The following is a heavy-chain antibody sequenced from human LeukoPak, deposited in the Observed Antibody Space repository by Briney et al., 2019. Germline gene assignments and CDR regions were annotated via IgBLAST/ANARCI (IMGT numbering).Heavy chain of an antibody. V-gene: IGHV4-39*01. CDR1: DGSISSNSYY. Sequence: SETLSLTCTVSDGSISSNSYYWGWIRQPPGKGLEWIGSISYSGRTYYNPSLESRVTISVDASKNQFSLELNSVTAADTAVYYCASQYSNYYYYYMDVWGKGTTVTVSS. CDR2: ISYSGRT. CDR3: ASQYSNYYYYYMDV. D-gene: IGHD4-11*01. J-gene: IGHJ6*03.